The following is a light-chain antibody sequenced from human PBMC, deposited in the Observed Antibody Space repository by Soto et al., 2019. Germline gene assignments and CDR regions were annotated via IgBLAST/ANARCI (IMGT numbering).Light chain of an antibody. CDR3: QQYDNWPPWT. V-gene: IGKV3-15*01. J-gene: IGKJ1*01. Sequence: EIVMTQSPATLSVSPGERATLSCRASQSVSSNLAWYQQRPGQAPRLFIYGASTRATGVPARFSGSGSGTEFTLTISGLQSEDFAVYYCQQYDNWPPWTFGQGTKVDIK. CDR2: GAS. CDR1: QSVSSN.